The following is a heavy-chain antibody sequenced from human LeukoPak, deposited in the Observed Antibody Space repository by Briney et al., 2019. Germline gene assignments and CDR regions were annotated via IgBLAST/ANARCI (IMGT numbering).Heavy chain of an antibody. CDR1: GFTVSSNY. CDR2: INSDGSTA. J-gene: IGHJ4*02. Sequence: PGGSLRLSCAASGFTVSSNYMSWVRQAPGKGLVWVSRINSDGSTATYADSVKGRFTISRDNAKNTLYLQMSSLRAEDTAVYYCARDNRGYSYGDYWGQGTLVTVSS. V-gene: IGHV3-74*01. CDR3: ARDNRGYSYGDY. D-gene: IGHD5-18*01.